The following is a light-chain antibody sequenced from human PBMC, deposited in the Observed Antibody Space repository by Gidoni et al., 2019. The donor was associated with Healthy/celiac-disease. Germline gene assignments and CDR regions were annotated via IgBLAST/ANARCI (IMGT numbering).Light chain of an antibody. CDR3: QQSYSTLTWT. CDR1: QSISSY. V-gene: IGKV1-39*01. Sequence: DIQMTKSPSSLSASVGDRVTITCRASQSISSYLNWYQQKPGKAPKLLIYAASSLQSGVPSRFSGSGSGTDFTLTIGSLQPEDFATYYCQQSYSTLTWTFGQGTKVEIK. J-gene: IGKJ1*01. CDR2: AAS.